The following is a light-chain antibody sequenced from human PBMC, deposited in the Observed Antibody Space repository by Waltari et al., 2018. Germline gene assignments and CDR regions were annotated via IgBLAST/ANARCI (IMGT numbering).Light chain of an antibody. CDR3: QSYDTSLSVV. CDR1: GSHLRAGYA. V-gene: IGLV1-40*01. CDR2: GTS. J-gene: IGLJ2*01. Sequence: QSVLTQPPSVSGAPGPRVSISCTGSGSHLRAGYAATWYQQHPGKAPKLIIYGTSTRPPGVPDRFFGSQSGTSASLAITALQAEDEAEYYCQSYDTSLSVVFGGGTKLTVL.